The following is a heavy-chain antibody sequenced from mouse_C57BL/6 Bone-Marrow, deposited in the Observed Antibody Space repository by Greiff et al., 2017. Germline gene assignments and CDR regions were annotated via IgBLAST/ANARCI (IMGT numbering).Heavy chain of an antibody. V-gene: IGHV1-64*01. J-gene: IGHJ3*01. CDR2: IHPNSGST. CDR3: ARDGWLLPWFAY. Sequence: QVQLKESGAELVKPGASVKLSCKASGYTFTSYWMHWVKQRPGQGLEWIGMIHPNSGSTNYNEKFKSKGTLTVDKSSSTAYMQLSSLTSEDSAVYYCARDGWLLPWFAYWGQGTLVTVSA. CDR1: GYTFTSYW. D-gene: IGHD2-3*01.